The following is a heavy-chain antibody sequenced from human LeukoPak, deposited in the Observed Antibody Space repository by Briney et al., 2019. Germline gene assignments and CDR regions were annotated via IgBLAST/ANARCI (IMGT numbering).Heavy chain of an antibody. J-gene: IGHJ4*02. Sequence: GGSLRLSCAASGFTFSSYAMSWVRQAPGKGLEWVSAISGSGGSTYYADSVKGRFTISRDNSKSTLYLQMNSLRAEDTAVYYCARIGLGYSSTKDSHFDYWGQGTLVTVSS. CDR2: ISGSGGST. CDR1: GFTFSSYA. D-gene: IGHD6-13*01. V-gene: IGHV3-23*01. CDR3: ARIGLGYSSTKDSHFDY.